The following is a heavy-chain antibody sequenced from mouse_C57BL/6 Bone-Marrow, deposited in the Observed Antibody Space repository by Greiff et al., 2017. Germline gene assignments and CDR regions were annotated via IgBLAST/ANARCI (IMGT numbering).Heavy chain of an antibody. D-gene: IGHD1-1*01. Sequence: EVQLQQSGPELVKPGASVKMSCKASGYTFTDYNMHWVKQSHGKSLEWIGYINPNNGGTSYNQKFKGKATLTVNKSSSTAYMELRSLTSEDSAVYYCARLGILRYHYYFDYWGQGTTLTVSS. CDR1: GYTFTDYN. J-gene: IGHJ2*01. V-gene: IGHV1-22*01. CDR2: INPNNGGT. CDR3: ARLGILRYHYYFDY.